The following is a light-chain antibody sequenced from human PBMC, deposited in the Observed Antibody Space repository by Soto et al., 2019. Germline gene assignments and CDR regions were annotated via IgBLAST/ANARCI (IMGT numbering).Light chain of an antibody. V-gene: IGLV2-8*01. J-gene: IGLJ2*01. Sequence: QSALTQPPSASGSPGQSVAISCTGTSSDVAGYNYVSWYQQHPGKAPKLMLYEVTKRPSGVPDRFSGSKSGNTASLTVSGLQAEDEADYYCSSYAGSNNVVFGGGTQLTVL. CDR3: SSYAGSNNVV. CDR2: EVT. CDR1: SSDVAGYNY.